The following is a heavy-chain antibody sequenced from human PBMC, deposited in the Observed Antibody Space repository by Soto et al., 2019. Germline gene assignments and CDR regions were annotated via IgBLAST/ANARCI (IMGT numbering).Heavy chain of an antibody. V-gene: IGHV3-33*01. CDR1: GFTFSSYG. CDR2: IWYDGSNK. CDR3: TTVEGSSSWPDY. J-gene: IGHJ4*02. Sequence: PGGSLRLSCAASGFTFSSYGMHWVRQAPGKGLEWVAVIWYDGSNKYYADSVKGRFTISRDNSKNTLYLQMNSLKTEDTAVYYCTTVEGSSSWPDYWGQGTLVTVS. D-gene: IGHD6-13*01.